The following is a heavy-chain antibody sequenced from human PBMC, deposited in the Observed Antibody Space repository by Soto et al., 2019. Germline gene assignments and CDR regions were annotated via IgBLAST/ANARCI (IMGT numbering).Heavy chain of an antibody. CDR2: TYYRSKCYN. Sequence: SQTLSLTCAISGDSFSSNSASCNGIRQSPSRGLEWLGRTYYRSKCYNDYAVSVKSRITINPDTSKNQFSLQLNSVTPEDTAVYYCARGRETEPHFDYWGQGTLVTVSS. J-gene: IGHJ4*02. CDR1: GDSFSSNSAS. CDR3: ARGRETEPHFDY. V-gene: IGHV6-1*01.